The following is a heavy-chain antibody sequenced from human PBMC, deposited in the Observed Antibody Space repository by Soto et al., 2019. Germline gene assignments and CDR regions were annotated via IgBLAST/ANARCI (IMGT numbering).Heavy chain of an antibody. J-gene: IGHJ4*02. D-gene: IGHD6-13*01. CDR2: ISSSSSTI. Sequence: GGSLRLSCAASGFTFSSYSMNWVRQAPGKGLEWVSYISSSSSTIYYADSVKGRFTISRDNAKNSLYLQMNSLRAEDTAVYYCARDHRSYSSSWCFDYWGQGTLVTVSS. CDR1: GFTFSSYS. CDR3: ARDHRSYSSSWCFDY. V-gene: IGHV3-48*01.